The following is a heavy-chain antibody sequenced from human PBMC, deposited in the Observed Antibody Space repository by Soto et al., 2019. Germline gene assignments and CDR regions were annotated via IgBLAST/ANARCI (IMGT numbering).Heavy chain of an antibody. D-gene: IGHD6-13*01. Sequence: GDSLKISCKGSGYSFTSYWISWVRQMPGKGLEWMGRIDPSDSYTNYSPSFQGHVTISADKSISTAYLQWSSLKASDTAMYYCASGYSSSSGVDYYYGMDVWGQGTTVTVYS. CDR2: IDPSDSYT. V-gene: IGHV5-10-1*01. CDR3: ASGYSSSSGVDYYYGMDV. CDR1: GYSFTSYW. J-gene: IGHJ6*02.